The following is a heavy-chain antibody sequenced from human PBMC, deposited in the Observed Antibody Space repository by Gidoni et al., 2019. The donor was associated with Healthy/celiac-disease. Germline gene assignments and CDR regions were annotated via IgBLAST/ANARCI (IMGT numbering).Heavy chain of an antibody. CDR2: IKSKADGGTT. CDR1: GFTFSNAW. D-gene: IGHD3-16*02. Sequence: EVQLVESGGGLVKPGGSLRLSCAASGFTFSNAWMSWVCQAPGKGLEGVGRIKSKADGGTTDYAAPVKGRFTVSIDDSKNTLYLQMNSLKTEDTAVYYCTTDDYGWGSYRHLGFDYWGQGTLVTVSS. CDR3: TTDDYGWGSYRHLGFDY. V-gene: IGHV3-15*01. J-gene: IGHJ4*02.